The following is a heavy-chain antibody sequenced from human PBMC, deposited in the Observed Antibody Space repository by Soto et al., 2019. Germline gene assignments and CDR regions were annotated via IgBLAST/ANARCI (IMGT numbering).Heavy chain of an antibody. CDR3: ARAYCSSNSCYYDWFDP. J-gene: IGHJ5*02. CDR2: INPSGGST. V-gene: IGHV1-46*01. Sequence: GASVKVSCKASGYTFSSNYMHWVRQAPGHGPEWMGIINPSGGSTSYAQKFQGRVTMTRDTSTSTVYMELSSLRSADTAVYYCARAYCSSNSCYYDWFDPWGQGTLVTVSS. CDR1: GYTFSSNY. D-gene: IGHD2-2*01.